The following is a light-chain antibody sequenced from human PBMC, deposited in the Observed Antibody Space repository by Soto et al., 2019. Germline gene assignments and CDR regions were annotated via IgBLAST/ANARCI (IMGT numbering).Light chain of an antibody. CDR2: GAS. CDR1: QSVSSN. Sequence: EIVMTQSPATLSVSPEERATLSCRASQSVSSNLAWYQQKPGQAPRLLIYGASTRATGIPARFSGSGSGTEFTLTISSLQSEDFAVYYCQQYHNWPPLTFGGGTKVEIK. CDR3: QQYHNWPPLT. J-gene: IGKJ4*01. V-gene: IGKV3-15*01.